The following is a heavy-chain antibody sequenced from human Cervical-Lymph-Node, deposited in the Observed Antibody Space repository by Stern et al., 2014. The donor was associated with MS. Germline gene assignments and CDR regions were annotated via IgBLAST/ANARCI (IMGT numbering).Heavy chain of an antibody. CDR2: SDPGSGAT. V-gene: IGHV1-2*06. CDR1: GYRFSTVY. Sequence: GYRFSTVYLHRLRQGPGQRLQWIGRSDPGSGATNSSQTFQGRLTMTRDRSITTAYLELSGLRSDDTAVYYCARIYCSGDECYHSFDTWGQGTLVTVSS. J-gene: IGHJ4*02. D-gene: IGHD3-16*02. CDR3: ARIYCSGDECYHSFDT.